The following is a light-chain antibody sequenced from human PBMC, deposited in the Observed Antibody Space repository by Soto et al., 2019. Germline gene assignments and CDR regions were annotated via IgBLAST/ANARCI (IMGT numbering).Light chain of an antibody. CDR3: SSYAASNNYI. Sequence: QSALTQPPSASGSPGQSVTISCTGTSSDVGGYNYVSWYQQHPGKAPKLMIYEVSKRPSGVPDRFSGSKSGNTASLTVSRLQAEDEADYYCSSYAASNNYIFGTGTKVTVL. CDR2: EVS. J-gene: IGLJ1*01. CDR1: SSDVGGYNY. V-gene: IGLV2-8*01.